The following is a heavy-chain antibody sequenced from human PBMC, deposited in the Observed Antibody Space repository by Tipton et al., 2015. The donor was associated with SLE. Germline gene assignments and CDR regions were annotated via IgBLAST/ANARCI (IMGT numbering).Heavy chain of an antibody. CDR2: IYYSGST. CDR3: ARAPLYSSSWYIPGGDAFDI. CDR1: GGSISTFY. Sequence: TLSLTCTISGGSISTFYWSWIRQAPGKGLEWIGYIYYSGSTNYNPSLKSRVTISVDTSKNQFSLKLSSVTAADTAVYYCARAPLYSSSWYIPGGDAFDIWGQGTMVTVSS. J-gene: IGHJ3*02. V-gene: IGHV4-59*01. D-gene: IGHD6-13*01.